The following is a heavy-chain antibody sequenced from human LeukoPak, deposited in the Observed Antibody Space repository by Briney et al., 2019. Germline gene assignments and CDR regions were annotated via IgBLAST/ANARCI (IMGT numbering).Heavy chain of an antibody. CDR1: GFTFSSYA. CDR2: ISGSGGST. CDR3: AKGRRGSVSYYGAFDY. V-gene: IGHV3-23*01. D-gene: IGHD3-10*01. J-gene: IGHJ4*02. Sequence: GGSLRLSCAASGFTFSSYAMSWVRQAPGKGLEWVSAISGSGGSTYYADSVKGRFTISRDNSKNTLYLQMNSLRAEDTAVYYCAKGRRGSVSYYGAFDYWGQGTLVTVSS.